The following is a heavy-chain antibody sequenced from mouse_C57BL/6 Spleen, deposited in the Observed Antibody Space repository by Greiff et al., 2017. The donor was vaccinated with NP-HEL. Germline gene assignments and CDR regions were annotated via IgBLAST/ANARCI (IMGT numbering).Heavy chain of an antibody. CDR2: IYPGDGDT. Sequence: QVQLQQSGPELVKPGASVKISCKASGYAFSSSWMNWVKQRPGKGLEWIGRIYPGDGDTNYNGKFKGKATLTADKSSSTAYMQLSSLTSEDSAVYFCARSGDPMDDWGQGTSVTVSS. CDR3: ARSGDPMDD. V-gene: IGHV1-82*01. CDR1: GYAFSSSW. D-gene: IGHD3-1*01. J-gene: IGHJ4*01.